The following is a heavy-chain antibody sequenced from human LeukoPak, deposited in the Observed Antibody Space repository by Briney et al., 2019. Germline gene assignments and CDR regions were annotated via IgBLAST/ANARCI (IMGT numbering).Heavy chain of an antibody. D-gene: IGHD1-1*01. CDR3: ARILARDDSYYYYGMDV. J-gene: IGHJ6*02. Sequence: ESGPTLVNPTETLTLTCTVSGFSLSNARLGVSWIRQPPGKALEWLAHIFSSDEKFYSTSLKSRLTISKDTSKSQVVLTMTNMDPVDTATYYCARILARDDSYYYYGMDVWGQGTTVTVSS. V-gene: IGHV2-26*01. CDR2: IFSSDEK. CDR1: GFSLSNARLG.